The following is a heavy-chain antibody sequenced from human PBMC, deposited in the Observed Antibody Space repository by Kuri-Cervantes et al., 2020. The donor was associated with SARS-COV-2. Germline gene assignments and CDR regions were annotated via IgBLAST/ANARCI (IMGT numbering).Heavy chain of an antibody. D-gene: IGHD6-6*01. CDR1: GGSISSGGYY. V-gene: IGHV4-30-2*01. J-gene: IGHJ4*02. CDR3: ARLSSIAAPTDY. CDR2: IYHSGST. Sequence: TLSLTCTVSGGSISSGGYYWSWIRQPPGKGLEWIGYIYHSGSTYYNPSLKSRVTISVDRSKNQFSLKLSSVTAADTAVYYCARLSSIAAPTDYWGQGTLVTVSS.